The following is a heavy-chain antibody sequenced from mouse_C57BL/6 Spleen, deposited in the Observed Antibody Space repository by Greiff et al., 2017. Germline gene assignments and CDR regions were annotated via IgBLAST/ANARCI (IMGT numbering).Heavy chain of an antibody. J-gene: IGHJ4*01. Sequence: EVMLVESGGGLVKPGGSLTLSCAASGFTFSDYGMHWVRQAPEKGLEWVAYISSGSSTIYYADTVKGRFTISRDNAKNTLFLQMTSLRSEDTAMYYCARIIYDGYYGYAMDYWGQGTSVTVSS. CDR2: ISSGSSTI. D-gene: IGHD2-3*01. CDR1: GFTFSDYG. CDR3: ARIIYDGYYGYAMDY. V-gene: IGHV5-17*01.